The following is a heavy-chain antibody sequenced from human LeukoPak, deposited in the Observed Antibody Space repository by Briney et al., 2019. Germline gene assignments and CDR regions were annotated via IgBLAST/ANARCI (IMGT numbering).Heavy chain of an antibody. CDR1: GFTFSSYS. CDR3: ARDRTYYYDSSGYSLGY. Sequence: PGGSLRLSCAASGFTFSSYSMSWVRQAPGKGLEWVANIKQDGSEKNYVGSVKGRFTIARDNAKNSLYLQMNSLRAEDTAVYYCARDRTYYYDSSGYSLGYWGQGTLVTVSS. CDR2: IKQDGSEK. V-gene: IGHV3-7*03. J-gene: IGHJ4*02. D-gene: IGHD3-22*01.